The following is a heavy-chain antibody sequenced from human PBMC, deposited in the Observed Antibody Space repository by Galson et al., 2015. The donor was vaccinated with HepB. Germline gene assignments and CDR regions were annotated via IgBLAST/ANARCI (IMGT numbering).Heavy chain of an antibody. J-gene: IGHJ4*02. CDR1: GGSISSGDYY. D-gene: IGHD5-12*01. Sequence: TLSLTCTVSGGSISSGDYYWSWIRQPPGKGLEWIGYIYYSGSTYYNPSLKSRVTISVDTSKNQFSLKLSSVTAADTAVYYCARAYRDYTITPSNFDYWGQGTLVTVSS. V-gene: IGHV4-30-4*01. CDR2: IYYSGST. CDR3: ARAYRDYTITPSNFDY.